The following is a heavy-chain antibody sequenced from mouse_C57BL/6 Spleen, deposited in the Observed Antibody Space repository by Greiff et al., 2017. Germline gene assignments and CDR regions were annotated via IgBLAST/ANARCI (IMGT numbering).Heavy chain of an antibody. Sequence: VQLQQSGPGLVAPSQSLSITCPVSGFSLTSYGVDWVRQSPGKGLEWLGVIWGVGSTNYNSALKSRLSISKDNTKSQVFLKMNSLQTDDTAMYYCASNHEGAMDYWGQGTSVTVSS. CDR3: ASNHEGAMDY. J-gene: IGHJ4*01. CDR1: GFSLTSYG. CDR2: IWGVGST. V-gene: IGHV2-6*01.